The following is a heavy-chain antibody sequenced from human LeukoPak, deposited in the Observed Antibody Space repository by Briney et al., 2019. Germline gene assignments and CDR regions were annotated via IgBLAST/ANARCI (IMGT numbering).Heavy chain of an antibody. D-gene: IGHD1-7*01. CDR2: INAGNGNT. CDR3: ARIITGTTKGDAFDI. V-gene: IGHV1-3*01. J-gene: IGHJ3*02. Sequence: ASVKVSCKASGYTFTSYGISWVRQAPGQGLEWMGWINAGNGNTKYSQKFQGRVTITRDTSASTAYMELSSLRSEDTAVYYCARIITGTTKGDAFDIWGQGTMVTVSS. CDR1: GYTFTSYG.